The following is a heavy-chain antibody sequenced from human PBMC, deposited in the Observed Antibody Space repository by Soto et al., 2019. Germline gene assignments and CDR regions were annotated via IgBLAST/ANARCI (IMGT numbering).Heavy chain of an antibody. V-gene: IGHV3-21*01. Sequence: PGGSLRLSCAASGFTFSSYSMNWVRQAPGKGLEWVSSISSSSSYIYYADSVKGRFTISRDNAKNSLYLQMNSLRAEDTAVYYCARSFRRYCSSTSCSSDYRGQGTLVTVSS. D-gene: IGHD2-2*01. CDR2: ISSSSSYI. J-gene: IGHJ4*02. CDR3: ARSFRRYCSSTSCSSDY. CDR1: GFTFSSYS.